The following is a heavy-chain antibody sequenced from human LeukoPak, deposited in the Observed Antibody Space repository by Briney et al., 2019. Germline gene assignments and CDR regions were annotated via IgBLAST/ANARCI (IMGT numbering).Heavy chain of an antibody. CDR1: GFTFISYS. D-gene: IGHD3-22*01. J-gene: IGHJ6*02. CDR3: ARAYYDRSGYYNPYYGMDV. CDR2: IIGSSSHI. V-gene: IGHV3-21*01. Sequence: GSLRLSCAASGFTFISYSMNWVRQAPGKGLKWVSSIIGSSSHIYYVDSVKGQFTISRDNAKTSLYLQMNSLRAEDTAVYYCARAYYDRSGYYNPYYGMDVWGQGTTVTVSS.